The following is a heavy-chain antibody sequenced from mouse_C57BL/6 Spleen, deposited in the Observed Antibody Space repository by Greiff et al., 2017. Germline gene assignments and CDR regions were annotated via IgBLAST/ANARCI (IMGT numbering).Heavy chain of an antibody. V-gene: IGHV5-4*01. CDR1: GFTFSSYA. CDR3: ARGGNFFAY. Sequence: VQLKASGGGLVKPGGSLKLSCAASGFTFSSYAMSWVRQTPEKRLEWVATISDGGSYTYYPDNVKGRFTISRDNAKNNLYLQMSHLKSEDTAMYYCARGGNFFAYWGQGTLVTVSA. J-gene: IGHJ3*01. CDR2: ISDGGSYT.